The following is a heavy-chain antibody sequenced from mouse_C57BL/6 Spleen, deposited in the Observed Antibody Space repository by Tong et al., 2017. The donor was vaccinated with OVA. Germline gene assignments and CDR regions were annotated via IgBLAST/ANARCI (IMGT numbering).Heavy chain of an antibody. J-gene: IGHJ4*01. D-gene: IGHD2-2*01. CDR3: TYIYYGYGDAMDY. Sequence: EVQLQESGAELVRPGASVKLSCTASGFNIKDYYMHWVKQRPEQGLEWIGRIDPEDGDTEYAPKFQGKATMTADTSSNTAYLQLSSLTSEDTAVYYCTYIYYGYGDAMDYWGQGTSVTVSS. CDR2: IDPEDGDT. V-gene: IGHV14-1*01. CDR1: GFNIKDYY.